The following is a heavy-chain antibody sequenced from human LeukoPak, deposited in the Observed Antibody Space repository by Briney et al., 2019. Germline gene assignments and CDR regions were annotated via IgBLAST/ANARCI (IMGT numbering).Heavy chain of an antibody. V-gene: IGHV3-74*01. CDR3: ARAYYDSSSGDDY. Sequence: PGGSLRLSCAASGFTFSSYWMHWVRQAPGKGLVWVSRISSGGSSTTYADSVKGRFTISRDNAKNTLYLQLNSLRAEDTAVYYCARAYYDSSSGDDYWGQGTLVTVSS. CDR1: GFTFSSYW. D-gene: IGHD3-22*01. CDR2: ISSGGSST. J-gene: IGHJ4*02.